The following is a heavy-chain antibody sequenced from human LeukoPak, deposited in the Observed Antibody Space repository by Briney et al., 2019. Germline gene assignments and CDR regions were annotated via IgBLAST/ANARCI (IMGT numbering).Heavy chain of an antibody. CDR2: ISSSSSYI. CDR3: ARNRYCSGGSCYGDAFDI. J-gene: IGHJ3*02. V-gene: IGHV3-21*01. CDR1: GFIFSTYA. Sequence: GGSLRLSCAASGFIFSTYAMSWVRQAPGKGLEWVSSISSSSSYIYYADSVKGRFTISRDNAKNSLYLQMNSLRAEDTAVYYCARNRYCSGGSCYGDAFDIWGQGTMVTVSS. D-gene: IGHD2-15*01.